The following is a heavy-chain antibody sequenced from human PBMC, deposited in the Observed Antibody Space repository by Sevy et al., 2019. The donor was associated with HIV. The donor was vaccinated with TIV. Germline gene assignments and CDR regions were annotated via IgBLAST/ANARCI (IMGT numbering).Heavy chain of an antibody. CDR3: ARGAIFGVSDRITYYFDY. V-gene: IGHV3-48*02. Sequence: GGSLRLSCAASGFTFSSYSMKWVRQAPGKGLEWVSYISSSSSTIYYADSVKGRFTISRDNAKNSLYLQMNSLRDEDTAVYYCARGAIFGVSDRITYYFDYWGQGTLVTVSS. CDR1: GFTFSSYS. J-gene: IGHJ4*02. CDR2: ISSSSSTI. D-gene: IGHD3-3*01.